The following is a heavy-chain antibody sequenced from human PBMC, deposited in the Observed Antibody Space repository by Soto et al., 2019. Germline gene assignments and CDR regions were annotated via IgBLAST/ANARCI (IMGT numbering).Heavy chain of an antibody. D-gene: IGHD3-10*01. CDR3: ATEMGGGSGSYFYY. CDR1: GGSFSGYY. V-gene: IGHV4-34*01. J-gene: IGHJ4*02. Sequence: SETLSLTCAVYGGSFSGYYWSWIRQPPGKGLEWIGEINHSGSTNYNPSLKSRVTISVDTSKNQFSLKLSSVTAADTAVYYCATEMGGGSGSYFYYWGQGTLVTVSS. CDR2: INHSGST.